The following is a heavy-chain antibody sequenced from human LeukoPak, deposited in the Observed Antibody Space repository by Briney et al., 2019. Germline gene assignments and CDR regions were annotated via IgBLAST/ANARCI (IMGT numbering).Heavy chain of an antibody. Sequence: GGSLRLSCAPSGFTFSSYWMHWVRQAPGKGLVWVSRIYSDGSSTNYADSVKGRFTISRDNAKNTLYLQMNSLRAEDTAVYYCARDRCSVGLWFGELRNWGQGTLVTVSS. V-gene: IGHV3-74*01. CDR1: GFTFSSYW. CDR2: IYSDGSST. CDR3: ARDRCSVGLWFGELRN. J-gene: IGHJ4*02. D-gene: IGHD3-10*01.